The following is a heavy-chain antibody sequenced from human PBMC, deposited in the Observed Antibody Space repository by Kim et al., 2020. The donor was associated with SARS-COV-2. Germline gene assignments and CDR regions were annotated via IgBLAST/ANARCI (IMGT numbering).Heavy chain of an antibody. CDR2: ISSSSSYI. Sequence: GGSLRLSCAASGFTFSSYSMNWVRQAPGKGLEWVSSISSSSSYIYYADSVKGRFTISRDNAKNSLYLQMNSLRAEDTAVYYCARGLYCSSTSCYGADYWGQGTLVTVSS. CDR1: GFTFSSYS. D-gene: IGHD2-2*01. J-gene: IGHJ4*02. CDR3: ARGLYCSSTSCYGADY. V-gene: IGHV3-21*01.